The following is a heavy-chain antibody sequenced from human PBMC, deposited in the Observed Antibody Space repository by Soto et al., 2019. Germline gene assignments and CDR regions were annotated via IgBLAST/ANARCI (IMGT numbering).Heavy chain of an antibody. J-gene: IGHJ1*01. CDR3: VSAVIY. CDR2: IKSNIDGGTV. D-gene: IGHD2-21*01. Sequence: GGSLRLSCAASGFTFNSAWMNWVRQAPGKGLEWVGRIKSNIDGGTVDYAASVKGRFTISRDDSKSTLYLQMNSLTIEDTAVYYCVSAVIYWGQGTQVTVSS. CDR1: GFTFNSAW. V-gene: IGHV3-15*05.